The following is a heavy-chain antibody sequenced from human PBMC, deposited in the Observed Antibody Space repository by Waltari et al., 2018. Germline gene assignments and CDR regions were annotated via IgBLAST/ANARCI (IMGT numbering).Heavy chain of an antibody. CDR1: VDSFGGYG. CDR2: IIPMFGRP. D-gene: IGHD3-16*01. CDR3: ARHELGISQYYYNMYV. J-gene: IGHJ6*03. Sequence: HVQLVQSGAAVKKPGSSVKVSCKASVDSFGGYGNSWVRLAAGQGLEWMGVIIPMFGRPDYSQKFQERLTIAAEESTSTAYMELSSLSSEDTAIYYCARHELGISQYYYNMYVWGQGTTVTISS. V-gene: IGHV1-69*12.